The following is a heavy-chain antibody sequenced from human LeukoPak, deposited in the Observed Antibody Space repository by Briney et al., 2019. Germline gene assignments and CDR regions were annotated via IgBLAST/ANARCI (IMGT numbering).Heavy chain of an antibody. V-gene: IGHV3-23*01. D-gene: IGHD4-17*01. CDR3: AKANYGDHDAFDI. J-gene: IGHJ3*02. CDR1: GFTFSSYA. Sequence: PGGSLRLSCAASGFTFSSYAMSWVRQAPGKGLEWVSAISGSGGSTYYADSVKGRFTISRDNSKNTLYLQVNSLRAEDTAVYYCAKANYGDHDAFDIWGQGTMVTVSS. CDR2: ISGSGGST.